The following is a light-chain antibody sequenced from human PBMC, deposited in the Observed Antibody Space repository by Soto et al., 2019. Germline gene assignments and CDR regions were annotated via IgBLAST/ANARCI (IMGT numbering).Light chain of an antibody. Sequence: DIVVTQSPATLSVSPGERATLSCRASPSVSSDLAWYQQKPGQAPRLLIYGASTRATGIPARFSGSGSGTEFTLTISSLQSEDFAVYYCQQYNNWPPLTFGGGTKVEIK. CDR1: PSVSSD. CDR2: GAS. CDR3: QQYNNWPPLT. J-gene: IGKJ4*01. V-gene: IGKV3-15*01.